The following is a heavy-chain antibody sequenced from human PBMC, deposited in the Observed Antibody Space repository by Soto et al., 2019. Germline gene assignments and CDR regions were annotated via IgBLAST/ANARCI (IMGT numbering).Heavy chain of an antibody. CDR3: ARDAAYYGGFDY. V-gene: IGHV4-61*08. Sequence: SETLSLTYTVSGGSISRGGYYWSWIRQPPGKGLEWIGYIYYSGSTNYNPSHKSRVTISVDTSKNQFSLKLSSVTAAETAVYYCARDAAYYGGFDYWGQGTLVTVSS. J-gene: IGHJ4*02. CDR2: IYYSGST. CDR1: GGSISRGGYY. D-gene: IGHD4-17*01.